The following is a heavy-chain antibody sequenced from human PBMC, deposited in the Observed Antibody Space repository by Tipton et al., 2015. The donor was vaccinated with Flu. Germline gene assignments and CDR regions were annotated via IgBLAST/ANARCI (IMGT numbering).Heavy chain of an antibody. V-gene: IGHV4-39*07. J-gene: IGHJ5*02. CDR2: IFRTGST. Sequence: TLSLTCSVSGGSISSTTHYWGWIRQPPGKGLEWIGNIFRTGSTYRNPSLKSRVTISIDTSKNQFSLKVFSVTAADTAVYYCARRDYSNYVSDPKSWFDPWGQGILVTVSS. CDR3: ARRDYSNYVSDPKSWFDP. CDR1: GGSISSTTHY. D-gene: IGHD4-11*01.